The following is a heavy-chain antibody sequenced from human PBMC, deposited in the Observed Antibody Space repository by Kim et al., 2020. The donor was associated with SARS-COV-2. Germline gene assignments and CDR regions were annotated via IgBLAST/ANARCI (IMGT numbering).Heavy chain of an antibody. J-gene: IGHJ4*02. D-gene: IGHD3-22*01. Sequence: GGSLRLSCAASGFIFNSYAMSWVRQAPGKGLEWVAGISGSGGSTHSADSAKGRFTISRDNSKNTLYLQMNSLRAEDAGVYYCATGGIGYYFVAAHFDYWGQGTLVTVSS. CDR2: ISGSGGST. V-gene: IGHV3-23*01. CDR3: ATGGIGYYFVAAHFDY. CDR1: GFIFNSYA.